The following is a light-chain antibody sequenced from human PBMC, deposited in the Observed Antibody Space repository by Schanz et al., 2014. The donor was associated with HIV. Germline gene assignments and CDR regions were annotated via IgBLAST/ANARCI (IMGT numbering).Light chain of an antibody. CDR3: QQYNNWPPWT. V-gene: IGKV3D-15*01. Sequence: EIVLTQSPGTLSLSPGARATLSCRASQSVSSSYLAWYQQKPGQAPRLLIYGASTRATGIPDRFSGSGSGTEFTLTISSLQSEEFAVYYCQQYNNWPPWTFGQGTKVEIK. J-gene: IGKJ1*01. CDR1: QSVSSSY. CDR2: GAS.